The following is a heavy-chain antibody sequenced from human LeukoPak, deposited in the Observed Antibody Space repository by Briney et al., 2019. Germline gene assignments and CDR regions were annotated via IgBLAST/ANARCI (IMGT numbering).Heavy chain of an antibody. CDR3: ARGYSSSSDDAFDI. J-gene: IGHJ3*02. CDR2: INSDGSST. CDR1: GFTFSSYW. Sequence: GGPLRLSCAASGFTFSSYWMHWVRQAPGKGLGWVSRINSDGSSTSYADSVKGRFTISRDNAKNTLYLQMNSLRAEDTAVYYCARGYSSSSDDAFDIWGQGTMVTVSS. V-gene: IGHV3-74*01. D-gene: IGHD6-6*01.